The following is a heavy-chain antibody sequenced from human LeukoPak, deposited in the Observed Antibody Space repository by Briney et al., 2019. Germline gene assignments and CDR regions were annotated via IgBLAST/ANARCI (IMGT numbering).Heavy chain of an antibody. V-gene: IGHV4-30-4*07. D-gene: IGHD3-10*01. J-gene: IGHJ5*02. CDR2: IYYSGST. CDR3: ARGLGNYYGSGSYPNDNWLDP. Sequence: PSETLSLTCAVSGGSISSGGYSWSWIRQPPGKGLEWIGYIYYSGSTYYNPSLKSRVTISVDTSKNQFSLKLSSVTAADTAVYYCARGLGNYYGSGSYPNDNWLDPWGQGTLVTVSS. CDR1: GGSISSGGYS.